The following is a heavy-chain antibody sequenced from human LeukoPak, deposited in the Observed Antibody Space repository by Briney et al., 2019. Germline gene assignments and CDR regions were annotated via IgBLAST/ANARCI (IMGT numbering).Heavy chain of an antibody. J-gene: IGHJ4*02. CDR3: ARDDISSTVTTTD. Sequence: ASVKVSCKASGYTFTSYGISWVRQAPGQGLEWMGWISVYNGNTNYAQKLQGRVTMTTDTSTSTAHMELRSLRSDDTAVYYCARDDISSTVTTTDWGQGTLVTVSS. CDR2: ISVYNGNT. CDR1: GYTFTSYG. D-gene: IGHD4-17*01. V-gene: IGHV1-18*01.